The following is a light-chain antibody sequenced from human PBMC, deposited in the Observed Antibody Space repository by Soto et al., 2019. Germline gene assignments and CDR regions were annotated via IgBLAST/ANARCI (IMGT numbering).Light chain of an antibody. Sequence: EIVLTQSPGTLSLSPGERATLSCRASQGVSSSYLAGYQQKPGQAPRLLIYVASSRATGIPDRFSGSGSGTDFTLTISRLEPEDFAVYYCQQYGSSPPYTFGQGTKLEIK. CDR3: QQYGSSPPYT. J-gene: IGKJ2*01. V-gene: IGKV3-20*01. CDR1: QGVSSSY. CDR2: VAS.